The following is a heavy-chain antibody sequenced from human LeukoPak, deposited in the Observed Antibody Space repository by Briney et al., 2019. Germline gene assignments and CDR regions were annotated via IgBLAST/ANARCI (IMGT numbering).Heavy chain of an antibody. D-gene: IGHD5-12*01. Sequence: GGSLRLSCAASGFTFDDYVMHWVRQVPGKGLEWVSLISWEGGSTFYADSVKGRFTISRDNSKITLYLQMNSLRAEDTAVYYCAKSYNGYESKPDYWGQGTLVTVSS. CDR2: ISWEGGST. CDR1: GFTFDDYV. CDR3: AKSYNGYESKPDY. J-gene: IGHJ4*02. V-gene: IGHV3-43D*03.